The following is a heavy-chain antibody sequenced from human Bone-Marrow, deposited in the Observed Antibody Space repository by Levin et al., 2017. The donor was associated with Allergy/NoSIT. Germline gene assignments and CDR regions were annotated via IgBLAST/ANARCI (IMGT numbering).Heavy chain of an antibody. Sequence: PSETLSLTCAAYGVSFSNYYWTWIRQPPGKGLEWIGEISHRGNTNYNPSLKSRVTISVDTSKNQFSLRLSSVTAADTAVYYCARGPLTDYDGTSGYYYFDYWGQGTLVTVSS. CDR2: ISHRGNT. CDR3: ARGPLTDYDGTSGYYYFDY. CDR1: GVSFSNYY. D-gene: IGHD3-22*01. J-gene: IGHJ4*02. V-gene: IGHV4-34*01.